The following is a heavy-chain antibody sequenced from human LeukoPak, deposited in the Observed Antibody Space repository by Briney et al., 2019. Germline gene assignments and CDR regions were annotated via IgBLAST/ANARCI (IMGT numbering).Heavy chain of an antibody. CDR3: ARVGGYYGWNYYFDY. Sequence: QTGGSLRLSCAASGFTVSSNYMSWVRQAPGKGLEWVSVIYSGGSTYYADSVKGRFTISRDNSKNTLYLQMNSLRAEDTAVYYCARVGGYYGWNYYFDYWGQGTLVTVSS. V-gene: IGHV3-66*01. CDR2: IYSGGST. CDR1: GFTVSSNY. J-gene: IGHJ4*02. D-gene: IGHD3-10*01.